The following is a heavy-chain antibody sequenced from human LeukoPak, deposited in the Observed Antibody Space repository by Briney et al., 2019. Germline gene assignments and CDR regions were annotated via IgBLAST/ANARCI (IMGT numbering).Heavy chain of an antibody. CDR1: GGSISSYY. CDR2: IYYSGST. J-gene: IGHJ6*02. V-gene: IGHV4-59*01. CDR3: ARVRATMVRAYYGMDV. Sequence: SETLSLTCTVSGGSISSYYWSWIRQPPGKGLEWIGYIYYSGSTNYNPSLKSRVTISVDTSKNQFSLKLSSVTAADTAVYYCARVRATMVRAYYGMDVWGQGTTVTVSS. D-gene: IGHD3-10*01.